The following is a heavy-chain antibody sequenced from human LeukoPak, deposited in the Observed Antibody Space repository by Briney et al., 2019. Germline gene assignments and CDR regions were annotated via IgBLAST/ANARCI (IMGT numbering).Heavy chain of an antibody. J-gene: IGHJ5*02. V-gene: IGHV4-34*01. CDR1: GGSISSYY. CDR3: ASTPPIAAAGLNWFDP. Sequence: SETLSLTCTVSGGSISSYYWSWIRQPPGKGLEWIGEINHSGSTNYNPSLKSRVTISVDTSKNQFSLKLSSVTAADTAVYYCASTPPIAAAGLNWFDPWGQGTLVTVSS. D-gene: IGHD6-13*01. CDR2: INHSGST.